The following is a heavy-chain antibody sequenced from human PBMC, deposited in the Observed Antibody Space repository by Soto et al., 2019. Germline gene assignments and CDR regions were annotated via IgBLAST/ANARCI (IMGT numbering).Heavy chain of an antibody. D-gene: IGHD3-3*01. Sequence: EVQLVESGGGLVKPGGSLRLSCAASGFTFSNAWMNWVRQAPGKGLEWVGRIKSKTDGGTTDYAAPVKGRFTISRDDSKNTLYLQMNSLKTEDTAVYYCTTDTVTIFGVVILAPLQHWGQGTLVTVSS. J-gene: IGHJ1*01. CDR1: GFTFSNAW. CDR2: IKSKTDGGTT. V-gene: IGHV3-15*07. CDR3: TTDTVTIFGVVILAPLQH.